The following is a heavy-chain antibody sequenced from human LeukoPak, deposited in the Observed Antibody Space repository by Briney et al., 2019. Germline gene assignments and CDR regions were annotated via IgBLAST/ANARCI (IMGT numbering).Heavy chain of an antibody. CDR3: AWDTAMVTGVGLKRNYYYYGMDV. J-gene: IGHJ6*02. Sequence: SVTVSCTASGGTFSSYAISWVRQAPGQGLEWMGGIIPIFGTANYAQKFQGRVTITADESTSTAYMELSSLRSEDTAVYYCAWDTAMVTGVGLKRNYYYYGMDVWGQGTTVTVSS. D-gene: IGHD5-18*01. V-gene: IGHV1-69*13. CDR1: GGTFSSYA. CDR2: IIPIFGTA.